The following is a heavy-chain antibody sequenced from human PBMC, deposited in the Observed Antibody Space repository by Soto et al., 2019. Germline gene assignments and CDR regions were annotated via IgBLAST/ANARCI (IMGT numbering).Heavy chain of an antibody. V-gene: IGHV6-1*01. CDR3: VRGYSSSFDY. J-gene: IGHJ4*02. Sequence: SQTLSLTCAISGDSVSSISASWNRIRQSPSRGLEWLGRTYYRSKWTNDYAVSVKSRITINPDTSKNQFSLQLSSVTPEDTAMYYCVRGYSSSFDYWGQGTLVTVSS. CDR2: TYYRSKWTN. D-gene: IGHD2-15*01. CDR1: GDSVSSISAS.